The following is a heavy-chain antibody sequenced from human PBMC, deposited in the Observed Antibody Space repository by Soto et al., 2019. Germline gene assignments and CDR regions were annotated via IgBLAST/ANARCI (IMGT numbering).Heavy chain of an antibody. CDR3: ARNPTSWGSAFDI. V-gene: IGHV4-4*02. J-gene: IGHJ3*02. D-gene: IGHD2-2*01. CDR1: SGSISTINW. CDR2: IYHSGST. Sequence: QVQLQESDPGLVKPSGTLSLTCAVSSGSISTINWWSWVRQPPGKGLEWIGEIYHSGSTNYNPSLKSRVTISVDKSKNQFSLKLSSVTAADTAVYYGARNPTSWGSAFDIWGQGTMVTVSS.